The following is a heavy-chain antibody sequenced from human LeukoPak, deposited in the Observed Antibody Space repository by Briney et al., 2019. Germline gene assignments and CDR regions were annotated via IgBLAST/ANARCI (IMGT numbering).Heavy chain of an antibody. CDR1: GFTFSSYA. CDR2: ISYDGSTK. D-gene: IGHD2-21*02. Sequence: GRSLSLSCAASGFTFSSYARKWVRQPPGKGLEWVAVISYDGSTKYNADSVKSRITISRDNSKNTLYLQMNSLRAEDTAVYYCAREGPYRGGNCYGNYYGMGGWGQGTTVTVSS. V-gene: IGHV3-30*04. J-gene: IGHJ6*02. CDR3: AREGPYRGGNCYGNYYGMGG.